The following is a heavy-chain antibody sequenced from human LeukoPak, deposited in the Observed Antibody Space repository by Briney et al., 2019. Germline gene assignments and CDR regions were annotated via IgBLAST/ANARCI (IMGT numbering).Heavy chain of an antibody. J-gene: IGHJ6*02. Sequence: ASVKVSCKTSGYSFTGYYMHWVRQAPGQGLEWMGRINPNSGGTNYAQKFQGRVTMTRDTSISTAYMELSRLRSDDTAVYYCARVHYDILTGYYMSYYYYGMDVWGQGTTVTVSS. CDR2: INPNSGGT. V-gene: IGHV1-2*06. CDR1: GYSFTGYY. D-gene: IGHD3-9*01. CDR3: ARVHYDILTGYYMSYYYYGMDV.